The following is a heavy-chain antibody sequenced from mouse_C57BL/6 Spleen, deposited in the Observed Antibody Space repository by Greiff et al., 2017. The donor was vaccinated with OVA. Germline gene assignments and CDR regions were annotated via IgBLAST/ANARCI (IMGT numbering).Heavy chain of an antibody. Sequence: VKLQQSGAELVRPGTSVKVSCKASGYAFTNYLIEWVKQRPGQGLEWIGEINPGSGGTNYNEKFKGKATLTADKSSSTAYLQLSSLTSDDAAVCFCARGACGNCPAYWGQGTLVTVSA. CDR2: INPGSGGT. D-gene: IGHD2-1*01. CDR1: GYAFTNYL. V-gene: IGHV1-54*01. J-gene: IGHJ3*01. CDR3: ARGACGNCPAY.